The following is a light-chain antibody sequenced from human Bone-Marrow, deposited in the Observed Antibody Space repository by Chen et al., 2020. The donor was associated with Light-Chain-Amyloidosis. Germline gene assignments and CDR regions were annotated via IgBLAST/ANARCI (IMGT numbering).Light chain of an antibody. CDR1: SGSVSTSYY. V-gene: IGLV8-61*01. Sequence: QTVVTQEPSFSVSPGGTVTLTCGLSSGSVSTSYYPSWYQQTPGQAPRTLIYSTNTRSSGVPDRFSGSILGGKAALTITGAQADDESDYYCVLYMGSGIWVFGGGTKLTVL. CDR3: VLYMGSGIWV. J-gene: IGLJ3*02. CDR2: STN.